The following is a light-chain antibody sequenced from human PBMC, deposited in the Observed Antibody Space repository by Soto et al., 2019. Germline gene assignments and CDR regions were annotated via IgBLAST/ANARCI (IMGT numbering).Light chain of an antibody. J-gene: IGLJ1*01. CDR3: QSYDSTLSARYV. CDR2: GNT. V-gene: IGLV1-40*01. Sequence: QSVLTQPPSVSGAPGQGVTISCTGSSSNIGANYDVHWYRHRPGTAPKLLIFGNTNRPSGVPDRFSGSKSGTSASLAITGLQAEDEGDYYCQSYDSTLSARYVFGTGTKVTVL. CDR1: SSNIGANYD.